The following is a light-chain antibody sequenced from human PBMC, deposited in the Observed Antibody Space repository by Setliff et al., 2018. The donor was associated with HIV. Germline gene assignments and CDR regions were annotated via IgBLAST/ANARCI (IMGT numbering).Light chain of an antibody. CDR3: SSYTSSTTPVI. CDR2: EVN. V-gene: IGLV2-14*01. J-gene: IGLJ2*01. CDR1: SSDVGAHNY. Sequence: QSALTQPASVSGSPGQSITVSCTGTSSDVGAHNYVSWYQQHPGKAPKLLIYEVNNRPSGVSNRFSGSKSGNTASRIISGLQAEDEADYYCSSYTSSTTPVIFGGGTKVTVL.